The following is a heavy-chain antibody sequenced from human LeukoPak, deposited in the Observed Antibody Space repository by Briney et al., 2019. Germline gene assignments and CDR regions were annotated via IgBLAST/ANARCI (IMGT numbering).Heavy chain of an antibody. V-gene: IGHV4-34*01. J-gene: IGHJ4*02. CDR2: INHRGST. Sequence: KSSETLSLTCAVYGGSFSGYYWSWIRQPPGKGLEWIGEINHRGSTNYNPSLKSRVTISVDTSKNQFSLEPNSVTAADTAVYYCATRGGNYYDSSGYFDYWARGTLVTVSS. D-gene: IGHD3-22*01. CDR1: GGSFSGYY. CDR3: ATRGGNYYDSSGYFDY.